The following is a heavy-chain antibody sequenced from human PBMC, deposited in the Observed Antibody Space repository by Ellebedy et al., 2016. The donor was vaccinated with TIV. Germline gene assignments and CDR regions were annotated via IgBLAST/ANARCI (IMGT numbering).Heavy chain of an antibody. CDR2: IYPGDSDT. V-gene: IGHV5-51*01. CDR1: GYMFSTYW. Sequence: GESLKISCEGSGYMFSTYWIAWVRQMPGKGLEWMGIIYPGDSDTTYSPSFRGQVTMSVDKSINTVYLQWNSLKASDTAMYYCARTALTGTTVRWFAPWGQGTLVTVSS. CDR3: ARTALTGTTVRWFAP. J-gene: IGHJ5*01. D-gene: IGHD1-7*01.